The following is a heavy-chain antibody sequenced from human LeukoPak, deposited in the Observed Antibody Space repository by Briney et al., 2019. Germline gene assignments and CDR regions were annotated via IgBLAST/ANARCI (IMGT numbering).Heavy chain of an antibody. V-gene: IGHV3-21*01. J-gene: IGHJ3*02. Sequence: PGGSLRLSCAASGFTFSTYNMNWVRQAPGKGLEWVSSISSSSNEIYYAESVKGRFTISRDNAKNSLYLQMNSLRAEDTDVYYCARDVGASAPDAFDIWGQGTMVTVSS. CDR2: ISSSSNEI. CDR3: ARDVGASAPDAFDI. CDR1: GFTFSTYN. D-gene: IGHD1-26*01.